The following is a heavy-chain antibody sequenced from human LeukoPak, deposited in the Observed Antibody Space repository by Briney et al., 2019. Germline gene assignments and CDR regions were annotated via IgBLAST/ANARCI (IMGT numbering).Heavy chain of an antibody. CDR3: ATDLAHTSMVLYFDY. J-gene: IGHJ4*02. CDR1: GFTFSSSD. Sequence: PGGSLRLSSAASGFTFSSSDMHWVRQATGKGLEWVSAIGPTGDTYYADSVKGRFTISRDNSNNTLYLQMNSLRAEDTAVYYCATDLAHTSMVLYFDYWGQGTLVTVSS. V-gene: IGHV3-13*01. CDR2: IGPTGDT. D-gene: IGHD5-18*01.